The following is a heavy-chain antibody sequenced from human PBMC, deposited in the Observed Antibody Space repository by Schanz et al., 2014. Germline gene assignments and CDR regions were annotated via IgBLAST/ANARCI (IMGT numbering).Heavy chain of an antibody. CDR1: GFAFSVYG. Sequence: QVQMVESGGGVVQPGRSLRLSCAASGFAFSVYGMHWVRQAPGKGPEWVALISNDGSIKYYADSVEGRFTISRDNSKNTLYLQMNSLRAEDTAVYYCARANYRRKINFDYWGRGTLVTVSS. CDR3: ARANYRRKINFDY. V-gene: IGHV3-30*19. CDR2: ISNDGSIK. J-gene: IGHJ4*02. D-gene: IGHD3-10*01.